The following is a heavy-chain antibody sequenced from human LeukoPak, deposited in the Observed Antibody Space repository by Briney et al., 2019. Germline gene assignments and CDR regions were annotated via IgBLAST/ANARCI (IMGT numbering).Heavy chain of an antibody. CDR1: GFTFSNYA. CDR3: AKNRVVFNWNYAYYFDN. Sequence: GGSLRLSCAASGFTFSNYAMHWGRQAPGKGLEWVAIISYDGSDKYYADSVKGRFTISRDNSQNTLYLQMNSLRPEDTAVYYCAKNRVVFNWNYAYYFDNWGQGTLVTVSS. V-gene: IGHV3-30*18. J-gene: IGHJ4*02. D-gene: IGHD1-7*01. CDR2: ISYDGSDK.